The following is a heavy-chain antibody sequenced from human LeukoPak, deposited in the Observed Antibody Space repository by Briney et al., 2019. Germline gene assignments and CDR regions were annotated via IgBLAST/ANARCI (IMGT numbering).Heavy chain of an antibody. CDR3: ARQSGWNSFYNWFDP. Sequence: PSETLSLTCAVYGGSFSGYYWSWIRQPPGKGLEWIGEINHSGSTNYNPSLKSRVTISVDTSKNQFSLKLSSVTAADTAVYYCARQSGWNSFYNWFDPWGQGTLVTVSS. CDR1: GGSFSGYY. V-gene: IGHV4-34*01. CDR2: INHSGST. D-gene: IGHD1-7*01. J-gene: IGHJ5*02.